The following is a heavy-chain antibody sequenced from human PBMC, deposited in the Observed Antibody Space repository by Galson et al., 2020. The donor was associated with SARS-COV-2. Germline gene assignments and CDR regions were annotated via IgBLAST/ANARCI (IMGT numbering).Heavy chain of an antibody. J-gene: IGHJ3*02. CDR3: ARDGTAMVTNGFDI. Sequence: ASVKVSCKASGYTFTGYYMHWVRQAPGQGLEWMGWITPNSGGTNYAQKFQGRVTMTRDTSISIAYMELSRLRSDDMAVYYCARDGTAMVTNGFDIWGQGTMVTVSS. V-gene: IGHV1-2*02. CDR2: ITPNSGGT. D-gene: IGHD5-18*01. CDR1: GYTFTGYY.